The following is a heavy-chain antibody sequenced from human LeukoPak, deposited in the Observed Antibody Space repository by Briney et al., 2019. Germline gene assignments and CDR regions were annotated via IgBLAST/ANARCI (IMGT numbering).Heavy chain of an antibody. CDR2: ISGSAGST. Sequence: PGGSLRLSCAASGFTFSSYAMNWVRQAPGKGLEWVSIISGSAGSTYYADSVKCRFTISRDNSKNTLFLQMNSLRAEDTAVYYCAKDRSLDGGNSNGYFDSWGQGTLVTVSS. CDR3: AKDRSLDGGNSNGYFDS. CDR1: GFTFSSYA. J-gene: IGHJ4*02. V-gene: IGHV3-23*01. D-gene: IGHD4-23*01.